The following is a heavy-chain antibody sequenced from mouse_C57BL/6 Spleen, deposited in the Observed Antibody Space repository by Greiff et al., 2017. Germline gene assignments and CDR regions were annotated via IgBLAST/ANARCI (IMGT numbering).Heavy chain of an antibody. Sequence: QVQLKQPGAELVRPGSSVKLSCKASGYTFTSYWMDWVKQRPGQGLEWIGNIYPSDSETHYNQKFKDKATLTVDKSSSTAYMQLSSLTSEDSAVYYCARSEGIYYYGSSYPWFAYWGQGTLVTVSA. V-gene: IGHV1-61*01. CDR2: IYPSDSET. CDR3: ARSEGIYYYGSSYPWFAY. CDR1: GYTFTSYW. D-gene: IGHD1-1*01. J-gene: IGHJ3*01.